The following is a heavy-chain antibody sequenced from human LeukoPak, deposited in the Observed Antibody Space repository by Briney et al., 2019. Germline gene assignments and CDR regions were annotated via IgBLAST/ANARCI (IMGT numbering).Heavy chain of an antibody. CDR2: SIPIFDRT. CDR3: SGDLNWHHDS. V-gene: IGHV1-69*08. Sequence: PVKVSCKASGGTFGCYTINWVRQAPGQGLEWMGRSIPIFDRTNYARNFQGRVTITADKSTTTVYMELTSLRSDDTAVYYCSGDLNWHHDSWGQGTLVTVSS. J-gene: IGHJ5*02. CDR1: GGTFGCYT. D-gene: IGHD3-16*01.